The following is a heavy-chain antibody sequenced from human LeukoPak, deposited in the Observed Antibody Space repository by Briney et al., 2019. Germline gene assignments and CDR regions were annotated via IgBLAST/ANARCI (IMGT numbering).Heavy chain of an antibody. Sequence: ASVRVSCKTSGYTFTTYGVSWVRQAPGQGLKWTGWINPYDGTTKYAQKLQGRVTLTTDTSTSTAYMDLRSLRSDDTAVYYCARGQNWFDPWGQGTLVTVSS. CDR3: ARGQNWFDP. J-gene: IGHJ5*02. V-gene: IGHV1-18*01. CDR2: INPYDGTT. CDR1: GYTFTTYG.